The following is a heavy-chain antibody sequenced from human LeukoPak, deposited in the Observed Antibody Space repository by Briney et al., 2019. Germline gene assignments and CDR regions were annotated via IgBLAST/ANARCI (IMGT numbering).Heavy chain of an antibody. CDR3: ARDFRGWLQSYAFDY. Sequence: GGSLRLSCAGSEFTFSSFGMHWVRQAPGQGLEWMGRINPNSGGTNYAQKFQGRVTMTRDTSISTAYMELSRLRSDDTAVYYCARDFRGWLQSYAFDYWGQGTLVTVSS. CDR2: INPNSGGT. D-gene: IGHD5-24*01. J-gene: IGHJ4*02. V-gene: IGHV1-2*06. CDR1: EFTFSSFG.